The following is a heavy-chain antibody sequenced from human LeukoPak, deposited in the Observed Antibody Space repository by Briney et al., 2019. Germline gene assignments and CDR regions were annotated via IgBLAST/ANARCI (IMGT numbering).Heavy chain of an antibody. J-gene: IGHJ4*02. CDR2: NIPIFGTA. D-gene: IGHD2-2*01. CDR3: ARDGQYCSSTSCYFDY. CDR1: GGTFSSYA. V-gene: IGHV1-69*13. Sequence: SVKVSCKASGGTFSSYAISWVRQAPGQGLEWMGGNIPIFGTANYAQKFQGRVTITADESTSTAYMELSSLRSEDTAVYYCARDGQYCSSTSCYFDYWGQGTLVTVSS.